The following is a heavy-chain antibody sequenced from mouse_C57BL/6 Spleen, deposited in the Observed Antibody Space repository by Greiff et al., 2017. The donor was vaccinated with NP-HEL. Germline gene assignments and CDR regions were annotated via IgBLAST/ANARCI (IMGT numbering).Heavy chain of an antibody. V-gene: IGHV3-6*01. CDR3: AREDYGSLFAY. CDR1: GYSITSGYY. D-gene: IGHD1-1*01. Sequence: DVKLEESGPGLVKPSQSLSLTCSVTGYSITSGYYWNWIRQFPGNKLEWMGYISYDGSNNYNPSLKNRISITRDTSKNQFFLKLNSVTTEDTATYYCAREDYGSLFAYWGQGTLVTVSA. CDR2: ISYDGSN. J-gene: IGHJ3*01.